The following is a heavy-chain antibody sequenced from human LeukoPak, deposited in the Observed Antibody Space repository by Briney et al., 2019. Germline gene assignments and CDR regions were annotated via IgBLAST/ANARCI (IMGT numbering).Heavy chain of an antibody. V-gene: IGHV3-23*01. CDR2: ISGSGGNT. J-gene: IGHJ4*02. D-gene: IGHD2-15*01. CDR1: GFTFGSYA. CDR3: ARNHHNSGGRCDF. Sequence: GGSLRLSCAASGFTFGSYAMSWVRQAPGRGLEWVSAISGSGGNTYYADSVKGRFTISRDNSKNTLYLQMNSLRDDDTAVYYCARNHHNSGGRCDFWGQGTLVTVSS.